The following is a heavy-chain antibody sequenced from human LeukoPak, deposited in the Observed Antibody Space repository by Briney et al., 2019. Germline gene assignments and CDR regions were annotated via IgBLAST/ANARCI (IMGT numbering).Heavy chain of an antibody. CDR2: IIPIFGTP. CDR1: GGTFNTYS. Sequence: SVKVSCKASGGTFNTYSISWVRQAPGQGLEWMGGIIPIFGTPNYAQKVQGRVTITADESTSTAYMELSSLRSEDTAVYYCARATVGATSYIDYWGQGTLVTVSS. D-gene: IGHD1-26*01. J-gene: IGHJ4*02. V-gene: IGHV1-69*13. CDR3: ARATVGATSYIDY.